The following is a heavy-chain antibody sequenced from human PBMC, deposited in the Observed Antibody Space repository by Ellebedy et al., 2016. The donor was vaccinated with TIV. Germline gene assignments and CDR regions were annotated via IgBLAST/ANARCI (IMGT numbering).Heavy chain of an antibody. V-gene: IGHV3-53*01. Sequence: GESLKISCAASVFTVSSNYMSWVRQAPGKGLEWVSVVYSGGGTYYADSVKCRFTISRDNSKNMLFLQMNRLRAEDTAIYYCVRECSVGDCYANACWFFDLWGRGTLVTVSS. J-gene: IGHJ2*01. CDR2: VYSGGGT. CDR1: VFTVSSNY. D-gene: IGHD2-21*02. CDR3: VRECSVGDCYANACWFFDL.